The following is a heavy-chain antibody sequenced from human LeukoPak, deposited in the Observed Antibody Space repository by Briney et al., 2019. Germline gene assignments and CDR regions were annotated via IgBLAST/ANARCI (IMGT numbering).Heavy chain of an antibody. D-gene: IGHD2-15*01. Sequence: PSQTLSLTCTVSGGSISSGDYYWSWIRQPPGKGLEWIGYIYYSGSTYYNPSLRSRVTISVDTSKNQFSLKLSSVTAADTAVYYCARDRVLSPRRDYYFDYWGQGTLVTVSP. V-gene: IGHV4-30-4*08. CDR2: IYYSGST. J-gene: IGHJ4*02. CDR3: ARDRVLSPRRDYYFDY. CDR1: GGSISSGDYY.